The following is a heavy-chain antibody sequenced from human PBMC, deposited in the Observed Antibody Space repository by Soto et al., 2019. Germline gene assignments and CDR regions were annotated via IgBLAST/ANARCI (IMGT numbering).Heavy chain of an antibody. CDR2: IYYSGTT. J-gene: IGHJ5*02. Sequence: PSETLSLTCAVSGYSISSSNWWGWIRQPPGKGLEWIGYIYYSGTTYYNPSPKSRFTISVDRSKNQFSLKLSSVTAADTAVYYCARGVVVTAGDNWFDPWGQGTLVTVSS. CDR1: GYSISSSNW. CDR3: ARGVVVTAGDNWFDP. D-gene: IGHD2-21*02. V-gene: IGHV4-28*03.